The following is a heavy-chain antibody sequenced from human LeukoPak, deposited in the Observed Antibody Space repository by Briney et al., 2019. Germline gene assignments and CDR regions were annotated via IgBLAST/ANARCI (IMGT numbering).Heavy chain of an antibody. CDR3: AREPTSGREPTSGRPLDY. J-gene: IGHJ4*02. CDR1: GGSISGYF. D-gene: IGHD5-12*01. CDR2: IYSSGSN. Sequence: SETLSLTCTVSGGSISGYFWTWIRQPAGKGLEWIGRIYSSGSNNYDPSLKSRVTMSLDTSKNHFSLNLTSVTAADTAVYYCAREPTSGREPTSGRPLDYWGQGTLVTVSS. V-gene: IGHV4-4*07.